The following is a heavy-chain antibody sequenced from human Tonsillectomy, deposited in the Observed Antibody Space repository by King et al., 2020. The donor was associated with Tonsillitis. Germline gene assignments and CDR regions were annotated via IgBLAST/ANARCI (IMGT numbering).Heavy chain of an antibody. Sequence: QLQESGPGLVKPSETLSLTCAVSGASVSGHYWSWLRQPPGKGLEWIGSIYYSETANSNPSLKSRVTISVDTSKNQFSLKVTSVTAADTAVYYCARSDYEYVWVSSWGQGTVVTVSS. CDR3: ARSDYEYVWVSS. J-gene: IGHJ4*02. CDR2: IYYSETA. D-gene: IGHD3-16*01. V-gene: IGHV4-59*02. CDR1: GASVSGHY.